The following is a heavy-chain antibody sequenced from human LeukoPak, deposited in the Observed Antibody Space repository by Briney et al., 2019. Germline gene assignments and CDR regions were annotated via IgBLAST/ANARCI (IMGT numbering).Heavy chain of an antibody. J-gene: IGHJ4*02. Sequence: SETLSLTCTVSGGSISSGGYYWSWIRQHPGKGLEWIGYIYYSGSTYYYPSLKSRVTISVDTSKNQFSLKLSSVTAADTAVYYCARLALQDYFYDYWGQGTLVTVSS. V-gene: IGHV4-31*03. CDR2: IYYSGST. CDR3: ARLALQDYFYDY. D-gene: IGHD2/OR15-2a*01. CDR1: GGSISSGGYY.